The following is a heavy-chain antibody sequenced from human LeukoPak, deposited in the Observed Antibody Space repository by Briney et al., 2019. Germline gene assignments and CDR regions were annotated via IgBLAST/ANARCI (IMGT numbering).Heavy chain of an antibody. CDR2: IYTSGST. D-gene: IGHD2-2*03. J-gene: IGHJ5*02. CDR1: GGSISSYY. CDR3: ARQEPGYCSSTSCYMGANWFDP. Sequence: SETLSLTCTVSGGSISSYYWSWIRQPPGKGLEWIGYIYTSGSTNYNPSLKSRVTISVDTSKHQLSLKLRSVTAADTAVYYCARQEPGYCSSTSCYMGANWFDPWGQGTLVTVSS. V-gene: IGHV4-4*08.